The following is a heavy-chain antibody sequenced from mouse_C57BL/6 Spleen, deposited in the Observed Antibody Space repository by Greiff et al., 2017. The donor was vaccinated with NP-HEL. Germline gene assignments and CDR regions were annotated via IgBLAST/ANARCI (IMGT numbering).Heavy chain of an antibody. CDR3: ARAPYDYGSSSFDY. V-gene: IGHV1-53*01. CDR2: INPSNGGT. CDR1: GYTFTSYW. Sequence: VQLQQSGTELVKPGASVKLSCKASGYTFTSYWMHWVKQRPGQGLEWIGNINPSNGGTNYNEKFKSKAKLTVDKSSSTAYMQLSSLTSEDSAVYYCARAPYDYGSSSFDYWGQGTTLTVSS. D-gene: IGHD1-1*01. J-gene: IGHJ2*01.